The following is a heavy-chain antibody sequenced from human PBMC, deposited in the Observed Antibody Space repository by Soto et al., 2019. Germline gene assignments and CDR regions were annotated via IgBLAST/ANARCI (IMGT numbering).Heavy chain of an antibody. CDR3: AREGGAGYYYYGMDV. CDR2: INPNSGGT. V-gene: IGHV1-2*02. Sequence: GASVKVSCKASGYTFTGYYMHWVRQAPGQGLEWMGWINPNSGGTNYAQKFQGRVTMTRDTSISTAYMELSRLRSDDTAVYYCAREGGAGYYYYGMDVWGQGTTVTVSS. J-gene: IGHJ6*02. D-gene: IGHD6-13*01. CDR1: GYTFTGYY.